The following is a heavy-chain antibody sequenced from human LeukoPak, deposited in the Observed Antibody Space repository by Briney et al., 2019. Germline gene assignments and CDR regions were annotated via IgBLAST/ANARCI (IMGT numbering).Heavy chain of an antibody. J-gene: IGHJ4*02. CDR1: GGSITSGDYY. CDR3: AREDYDILTGVDY. D-gene: IGHD3-9*01. V-gene: IGHV4-30-4*01. Sequence: PSETLSLTCTVSGGSITSGDYYWSWIRQPPGKGLEWIGSIYYSGSTYYNPSLKSRVTTSVDTSKNQFSLKLSSVTAADTAVYYCAREDYDILTGVDYWGQGTLVTVSS. CDR2: IYYSGST.